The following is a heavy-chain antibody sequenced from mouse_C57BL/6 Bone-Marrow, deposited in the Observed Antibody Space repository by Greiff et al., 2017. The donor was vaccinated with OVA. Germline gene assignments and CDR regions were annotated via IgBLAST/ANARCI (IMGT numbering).Heavy chain of an antibody. J-gene: IGHJ2*01. CDR3: AGANWDYFDY. Sequence: EVQRVESGGGLVKPGGSLKLSCAASGFTFSDYGMHCVRQAPETGLELVAFIRSGSITIYYADTVKGRFTISRDNAKNTLFLQMTSLRSEDTAMYYCAGANWDYFDYWGQGTTLTVSS. CDR2: IRSGSITI. V-gene: IGHV5-17*01. D-gene: IGHD4-1*01. CDR1: GFTFSDYG.